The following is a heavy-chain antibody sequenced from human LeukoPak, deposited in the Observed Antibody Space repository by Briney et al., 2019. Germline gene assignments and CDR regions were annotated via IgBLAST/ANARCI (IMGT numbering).Heavy chain of an antibody. CDR3: ATRLLHSYYYGSGRYSGAFDI. V-gene: IGHV1-24*01. J-gene: IGHJ3*02. D-gene: IGHD3-10*01. CDR2: FDPKDGET. CDR1: GYTLTQLS. Sequence: ASVKVSCKVSGYTLTQLSMHWVRQAPGKGIEWMGGFDPKDGETIYAQKVQGRVTMTDDTSTHTAYMELSSLRSEDTAVYDCATRLLHSYYYGSGRYSGAFDIWGQGTMVTVSS.